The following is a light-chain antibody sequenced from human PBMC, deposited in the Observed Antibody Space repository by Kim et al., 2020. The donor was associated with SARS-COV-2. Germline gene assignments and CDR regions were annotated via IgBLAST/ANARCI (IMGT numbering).Light chain of an antibody. Sequence: GTLSLSPGERAILSCRASQSLSSSFLAWYQQKPGQAPRLLIYGASSRATGIPDRFSGSGSGTDFSLIISRLEPEDFAVYYCQQHGSFGGGTKLEI. CDR3: QQHGS. CDR1: QSLSSSF. J-gene: IGKJ4*01. V-gene: IGKV3-20*01. CDR2: GAS.